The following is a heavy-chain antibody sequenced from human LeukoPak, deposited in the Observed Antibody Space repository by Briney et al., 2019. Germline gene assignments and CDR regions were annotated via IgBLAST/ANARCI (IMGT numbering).Heavy chain of an antibody. CDR2: ISSSSSTI. V-gene: IGHV3-48*01. CDR1: GFTFSSYT. J-gene: IGHJ3*02. CDR3: ARDSPQALAILHAFDI. Sequence: AGGSLRLSCAASGFTFSSYTMNWVRQAPGKGLEWVSKISSSSSTIYYADSVKGRFTISRDNAKNSLYLQMNSLGAEDTAVYYCARDSPQALAILHAFDIWGHGTMVTVSS. D-gene: IGHD5-12*01.